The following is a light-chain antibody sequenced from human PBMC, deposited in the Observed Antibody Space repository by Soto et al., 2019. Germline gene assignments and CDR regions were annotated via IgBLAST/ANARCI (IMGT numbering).Light chain of an antibody. Sequence: QSALTQPASVSGSPGQSITISCTGTSSDIGGYNYVSWYQQYPGKAPKLMIFGVSDRPSGVSNRFSGSKSGTTASLTISGLKAEDEADYYCSSYKTSSTVVVFGGGTKLPVL. CDR1: SSDIGGYNY. J-gene: IGLJ2*01. V-gene: IGLV2-14*01. CDR3: SSYKTSSTVVV. CDR2: GVS.